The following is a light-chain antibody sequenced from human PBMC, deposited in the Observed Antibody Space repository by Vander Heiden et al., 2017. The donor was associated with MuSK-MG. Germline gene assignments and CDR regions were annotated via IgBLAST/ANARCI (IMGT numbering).Light chain of an antibody. J-gene: IGLJ2*01. V-gene: IGLV1-47*03. Sequence: QSVLTQPPSASGPPGPRVSISCSGTSSNIGADYVYWYQQLPGTAPKLLIYRNSQRPSGVTDRFSASKSGTSASLDINGLWAEDEADYYCATCDNSLRGVVFGGGTKLTVL. CDR2: RNS. CDR1: SSNIGADY. CDR3: ATCDNSLRGVV.